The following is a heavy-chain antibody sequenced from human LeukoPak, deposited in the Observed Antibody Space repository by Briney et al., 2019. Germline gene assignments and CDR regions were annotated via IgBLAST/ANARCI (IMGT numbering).Heavy chain of an antibody. D-gene: IGHD2-15*01. CDR3: ARVGYCSGGSCYAGFGWFDP. CDR1: GGSISSSNW. Sequence: SGTLSLTCAVSGGSISSSNWRSWVRQPPGKGLEWIGEIYHSGSTNYNPSLKSRVTISVDKSKNQFSLKPSSVTAADTAVYYCARVGYCSGGSCYAGFGWFDPWGQGTLVTVSS. V-gene: IGHV4-4*02. J-gene: IGHJ5*02. CDR2: IYHSGST.